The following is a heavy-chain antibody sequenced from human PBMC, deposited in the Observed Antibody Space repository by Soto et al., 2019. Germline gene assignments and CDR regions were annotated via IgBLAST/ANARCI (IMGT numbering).Heavy chain of an antibody. Sequence: QVQLVQPGAEVKKPGASVKFSCKASGYIFTNFYIHWVRQAPGQGLEWIGIINPNGGSTNYAQNFQGRVTMTRDTSTSTVYMDLSSLRSEDTAVYYCTRGLASGDYWGQGTLITASS. CDR3: TRGLASGDY. J-gene: IGHJ4*02. D-gene: IGHD6-6*01. CDR2: INPNGGST. CDR1: GYIFTNFY. V-gene: IGHV1-46*03.